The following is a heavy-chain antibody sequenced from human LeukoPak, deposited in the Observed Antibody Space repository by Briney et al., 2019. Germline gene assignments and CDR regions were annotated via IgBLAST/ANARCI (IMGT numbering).Heavy chain of an antibody. CDR2: IYPGDSDI. J-gene: IGHJ4*02. Sequence: GESLKISCKGSGYTFTSYWIGWVRQMPGKGLEWMGIIYPGDSDIRYSPSFQGQVTISADKSTSTAYLQWSSLRASDTAIYYCARHLLAPGGSYYFDFWGQGTLVTVSS. CDR3: ARHLLAPGGSYYFDF. D-gene: IGHD1-26*01. CDR1: GYTFTSYW. V-gene: IGHV5-51*01.